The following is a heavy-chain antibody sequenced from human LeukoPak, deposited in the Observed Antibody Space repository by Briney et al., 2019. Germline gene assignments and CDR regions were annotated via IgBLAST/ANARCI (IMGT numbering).Heavy chain of an antibody. CDR1: GYTFTGYY. D-gene: IGHD2-2*02. Sequence: GASVKVSCKASGYTFTGYYIHWVRQAPGQGLEWMGWISAYNGNTNYAQKLQGRVTMTTDTSTSTAYMELRSLRSDDTAVYYCARDTYIVVVPAAIPSWYYYMDVWGKGTTVTVSS. V-gene: IGHV1-18*04. J-gene: IGHJ6*03. CDR2: ISAYNGNT. CDR3: ARDTYIVVVPAAIPSWYYYMDV.